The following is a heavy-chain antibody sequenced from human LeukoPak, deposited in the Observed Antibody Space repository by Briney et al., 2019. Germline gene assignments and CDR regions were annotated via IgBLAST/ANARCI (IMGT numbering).Heavy chain of an antibody. V-gene: IGHV3-7*01. D-gene: IGHD6-13*01. CDR3: ARIPAGIATRKGKLYYYYYYMDV. Sequence: GGSLRLSCAASGFTFSSYWMSWVRQAPGKGLEWVANIKQDGSEKYYVDSMKGRFTISRDNAKNSLYLQMNSLRAEDTAVYYCARIPAGIATRKGKLYYYYYYMDVWGKGTTVTASS. J-gene: IGHJ6*03. CDR1: GFTFSSYW. CDR2: IKQDGSEK.